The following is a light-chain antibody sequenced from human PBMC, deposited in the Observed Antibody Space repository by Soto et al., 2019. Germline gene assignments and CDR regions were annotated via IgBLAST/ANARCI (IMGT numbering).Light chain of an antibody. J-gene: IGKJ1*01. CDR1: QSVSKSF. V-gene: IGKV3-20*01. CDR2: GAL. CDR3: LQYGDSTPWP. Sequence: EIVLTQSPGTLSMSPGERVVLSCRASQSVSKSFVAWYQQKPGQAPRLLIYGALSRATGIPDRFSGSGYGTAFTLTISRLEPEDFAVYYCLQYGDSTPWPFGQGTKVDSK.